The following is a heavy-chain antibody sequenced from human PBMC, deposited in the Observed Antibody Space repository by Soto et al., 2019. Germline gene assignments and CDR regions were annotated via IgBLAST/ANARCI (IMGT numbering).Heavy chain of an antibody. CDR3: AKQQGPGTPYYYAMDV. CDR1: GFTFSSYA. Sequence: GGSLRLSCAASGFTFSSYAMSWVRQAPGKGLEWVSVIRGSGDRTYYADSVKGRFTISRDNSKNTLYMQMSTLRAEDTGVYYCAKQQGPGTPYYYAMDVWVQGTTVTDSS. J-gene: IGHJ6*02. V-gene: IGHV3-23*01. CDR2: IRGSGDRT. D-gene: IGHD1-1*01.